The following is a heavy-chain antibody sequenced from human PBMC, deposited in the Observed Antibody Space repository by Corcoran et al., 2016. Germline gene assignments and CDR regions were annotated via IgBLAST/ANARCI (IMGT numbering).Heavy chain of an antibody. D-gene: IGHD2-2*01. J-gene: IGHJ6*02. CDR2: TYYRSKWYN. CDR3: ARAEPTEIVVVPAGGMDV. Sequence: QVQLQQSGPGLVKPSQTLSITCAISGDSVSSNSAAWNWIRQSPSRGLEWLGRTYYRSKWYNDYAVSVKSRITINPDTSKNQIALQLNFVTPEDTAVYYCARAEPTEIVVVPAGGMDVWGQGTTVTVSS. V-gene: IGHV6-1*01. CDR1: GDSVSSNSAA.